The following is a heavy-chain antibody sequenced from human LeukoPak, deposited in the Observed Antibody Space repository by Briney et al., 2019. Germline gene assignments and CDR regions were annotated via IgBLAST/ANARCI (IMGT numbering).Heavy chain of an antibody. J-gene: IGHJ3*02. CDR3: ARERGYAAFDI. Sequence: GGSLRLSCAASGFTFSSYEMNWVRQAPGKGLEWVSYISSSGSTIYYADSVKGRFTISRDNAKNSLYLQMNSLRAEDTAVCYCARERGYAAFDIWGQGTMVTVSS. V-gene: IGHV3-48*03. CDR1: GFTFSSYE. D-gene: IGHD5-12*01. CDR2: ISSSGSTI.